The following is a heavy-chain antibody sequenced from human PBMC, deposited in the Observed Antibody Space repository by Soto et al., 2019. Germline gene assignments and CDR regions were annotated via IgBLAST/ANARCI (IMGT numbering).Heavy chain of an antibody. CDR2: ISGPGSTI. D-gene: IGHD1-1*01. CDR1: GFSFSNYA. J-gene: IGHJ4*02. CDR3: AKDQNWNDAYYFDY. Sequence: GGSLRLSCAASGFSFSNYAMSWVRQTPGQGLEWLSAISGPGSTIYYADSVKGRFTISRDNSKNTLYLQMNSLRAEDTAVYYCAKDQNWNDAYYFDYWGQGTLVTVSS. V-gene: IGHV3-23*01.